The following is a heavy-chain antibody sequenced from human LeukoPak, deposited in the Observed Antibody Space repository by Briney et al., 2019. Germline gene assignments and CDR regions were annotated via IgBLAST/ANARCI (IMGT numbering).Heavy chain of an antibody. J-gene: IGHJ4*02. Sequence: GASVKVSCKASGYTFTNFGVSWVRQAPGQGLEWMGWISAYNGNTNYAQRRQGRVTMTTVTSTSTAYMELRSLRSDHTAVYYCARDRDYGAYNTQDLFVYWGQGTLVTVSS. D-gene: IGHD4-17*01. V-gene: IGHV1-18*01. CDR3: ARDRDYGAYNTQDLFVY. CDR2: ISAYNGNT. CDR1: GYTFTNFG.